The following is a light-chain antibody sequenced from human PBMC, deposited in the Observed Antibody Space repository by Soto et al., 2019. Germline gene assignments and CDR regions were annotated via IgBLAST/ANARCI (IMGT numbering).Light chain of an antibody. V-gene: IGKV1-5*01. CDR3: QQYKSYSPTT. CDR2: DAS. J-gene: IGKJ3*01. Sequence: DIQLTQSPSTLSASVGDRVTITCRSSQYINTWVAWYQQKPGKAPKLLIFDASNLESGVPSRFGGSGSGTEFTLTISDLQPDDFAAYYCQQYKSYSPTTFGPGTKVDIK. CDR1: QYINTW.